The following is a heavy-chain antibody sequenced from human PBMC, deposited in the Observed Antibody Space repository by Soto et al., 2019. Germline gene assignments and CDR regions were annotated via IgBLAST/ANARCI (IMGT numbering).Heavy chain of an antibody. Sequence: ASVKVSCKASGSTFTGYYMHWVRQAPGQGLEWMGWINPNNGGTKYAQKFQGSVTMTRDTSISTAYMELSRLRSDDTAVYYCARASGVYDAFDIWGQGTMVTVSS. J-gene: IGHJ3*02. CDR1: GSTFTGYY. D-gene: IGHD4-17*01. CDR2: INPNNGGT. V-gene: IGHV1-2*02. CDR3: ARASGVYDAFDI.